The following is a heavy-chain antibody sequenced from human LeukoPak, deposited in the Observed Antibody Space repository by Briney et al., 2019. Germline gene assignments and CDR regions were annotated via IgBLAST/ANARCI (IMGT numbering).Heavy chain of an antibody. CDR1: GFTFSSYE. Sequence: GGSLRLPCAASGFTFSSYEMNWVRQAPGKGLEWVSYISSSGSTIYYADSVKGRFTISRDNAKNSLYLQMNSLRAEDTAVYYCAREGWGAMVVPGGYFDYWGQGTLVTVSS. CDR2: ISSSGSTI. D-gene: IGHD4-23*01. J-gene: IGHJ4*02. CDR3: AREGWGAMVVPGGYFDY. V-gene: IGHV3-48*03.